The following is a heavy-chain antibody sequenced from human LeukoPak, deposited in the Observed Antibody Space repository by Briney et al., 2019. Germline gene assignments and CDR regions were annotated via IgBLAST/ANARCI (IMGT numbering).Heavy chain of an antibody. V-gene: IGHV3-30-3*01. CDR3: ARDRYSYGHYYFDY. CDR2: ISYDGSNK. J-gene: IGHJ4*02. Sequence: AGGSLRLSCAASGFTFNSYAIHWVRQAPGKGLEWVAVISYDGSNKYYADSVKGRFTISRDNSKNTVYLQMNSLRVEDTAVYYCARDRYSYGHYYFDYWGQGILVTVSS. D-gene: IGHD5-18*01. CDR1: GFTFNSYA.